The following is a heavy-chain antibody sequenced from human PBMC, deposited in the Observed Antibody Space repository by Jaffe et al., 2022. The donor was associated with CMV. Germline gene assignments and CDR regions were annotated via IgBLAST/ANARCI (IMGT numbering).Heavy chain of an antibody. D-gene: IGHD2-15*01. Sequence: QVQLQQSGPGLVKPSQTLSLTCAISGDSVSSNSAAWNWIRQSPSRGLEWLGRTYYRSKWYNDYAVSVKSRITINPDTSKNQFSLQLNSVTPEDTAVYYCARVMLYRGYCSGGSCPRQDYYYYGMDVWGQGTTVTVSS. CDR3: ARVMLYRGYCSGGSCPRQDYYYYGMDV. V-gene: IGHV6-1*01. CDR2: TYYRSKWYN. J-gene: IGHJ6*02. CDR1: GDSVSSNSAA.